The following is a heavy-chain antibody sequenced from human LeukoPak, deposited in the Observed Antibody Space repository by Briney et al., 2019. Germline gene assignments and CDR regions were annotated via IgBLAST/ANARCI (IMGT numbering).Heavy chain of an antibody. CDR1: RFTFSSYY. CDR2: IKQDGSEN. D-gene: IGHD5-12*01. V-gene: IGHV3-7*01. Sequence: PGGSLRLSCAASRFTFSSYYMSWVRQAPGKGLEWVANIKQDGSENYYVDSVKGRFIISRDNAKNSLYLQMNSLRAEDTAVYYCARDGYSGFDDAFDIWGQGTMVTVSS. CDR3: ARDGYSGFDDAFDI. J-gene: IGHJ3*02.